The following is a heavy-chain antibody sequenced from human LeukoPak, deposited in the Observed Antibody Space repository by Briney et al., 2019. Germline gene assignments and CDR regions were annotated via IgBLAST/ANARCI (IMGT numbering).Heavy chain of an antibody. CDR1: GFTFSGSA. CDR2: IRSKANSYAT. D-gene: IGHD6-13*01. Sequence: PGGSLKLSCAASGFTFSGSAMHWVRQASRKGLEWVGRIRSKANSYATAYAASVKGRFTISRDDSKNTAYLQMNSLKTEDTAVYYCTRLSGSSSIDYWGQGTLVTVSS. J-gene: IGHJ4*02. CDR3: TRLSGSSSIDY. V-gene: IGHV3-73*01.